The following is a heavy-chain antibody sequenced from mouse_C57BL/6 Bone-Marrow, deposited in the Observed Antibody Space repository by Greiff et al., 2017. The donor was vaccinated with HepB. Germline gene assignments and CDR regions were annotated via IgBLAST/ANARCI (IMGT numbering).Heavy chain of an antibody. J-gene: IGHJ3*01. CDR1: GFTFSDAW. D-gene: IGHD1-1*01. CDR3: TRDYGSSPPWFAY. Sequence: EVKLQESGGGLVQPGGSMKLSCAASGFTFSDAWMDWVRQSPEKGLEWVAEIRNKANNHATYYAESVKGRFTISRDDSKSSVYLQMNSLRAEDTGIYYCTRDYGSSPPWFAYWGQGTLVTVSA. CDR2: IRNKANNHAT. V-gene: IGHV6-6*01.